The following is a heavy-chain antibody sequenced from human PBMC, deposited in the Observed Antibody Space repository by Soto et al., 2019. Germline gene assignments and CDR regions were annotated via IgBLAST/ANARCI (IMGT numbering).Heavy chain of an antibody. Sequence: ASVKVSCKTSGYTFTGHAMHWLRQAPGQGLEWMGWINAGNGNTRSSRKFQGRVIITRDTSATTAYLEVDSLRSEDTAIYYCARVAPSGGSVPRFDPWGQGTLVTVSS. CDR2: INAGNGNT. V-gene: IGHV1-3*01. CDR3: ARVAPSGGSVPRFDP. J-gene: IGHJ5*02. D-gene: IGHD3-10*01. CDR1: GYTFTGHA.